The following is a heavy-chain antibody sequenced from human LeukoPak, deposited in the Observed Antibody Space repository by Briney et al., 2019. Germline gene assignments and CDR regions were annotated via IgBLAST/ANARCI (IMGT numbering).Heavy chain of an antibody. D-gene: IGHD3-22*01. CDR3: TSILPYDSSGFPD. CDR1: GFTFSSYS. V-gene: IGHV3-15*01. J-gene: IGHJ1*01. CDR2: IKSKTDGGTT. Sequence: GGSLRLSCAASGFTFSSYSMNWVRQAPGKGLEWVGRIKSKTDGGTTDYAAPVKGRFTISRDDSKNTLYLQMNSLRTEDTAVYYCTSILPYDSSGFPDWGQGTLVTVSS.